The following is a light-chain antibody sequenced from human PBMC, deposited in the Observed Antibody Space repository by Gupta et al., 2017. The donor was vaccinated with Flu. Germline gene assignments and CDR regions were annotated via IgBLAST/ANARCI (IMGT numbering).Light chain of an antibody. V-gene: IGKV2-28*01. CDR2: LGS. J-gene: IGKJ1*01. CDR3: RQGLQTPRT. Sequence: DIVMTQSPLSLPVTPGEPASISCRSSQSRLQSNGYNSLNWYLQKPGQSPQLLIYLGSNRASGVPDRFSGSGSGTDFTLKISRVEAEDVGVYYCRQGLQTPRTFGQGTKVEIK. CDR1: QSRLQSNGYNS.